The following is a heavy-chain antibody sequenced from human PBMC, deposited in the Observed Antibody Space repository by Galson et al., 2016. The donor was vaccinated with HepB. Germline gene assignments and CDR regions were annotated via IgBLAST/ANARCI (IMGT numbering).Heavy chain of an antibody. CDR3: SRADFNWLLYYDY. Sequence: SLRLSCATSGSNFGDYAMSWFRQAPGKGLEWVGFIRSKTYGGTIDYAASVIGRFTISRDDSKSIAYLQMSSLKTGDTAVYYCSRADFNWLLYYDYGGPGTLVTVSS. V-gene: IGHV3-49*03. D-gene: IGHD3-9*01. CDR1: GSNFGDYA. CDR2: IRSKTYGGTI. J-gene: IGHJ4*02.